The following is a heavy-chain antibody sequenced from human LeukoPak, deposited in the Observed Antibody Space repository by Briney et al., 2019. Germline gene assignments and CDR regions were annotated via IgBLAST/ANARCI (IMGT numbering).Heavy chain of an antibody. CDR1: GFTFSSYS. CDR3: ARQYISGQWYFDY. V-gene: IGHV3-48*01. Sequence: GGSLRLSCAASGFTFSSYSMNWVRQAPGKGLEWVSYISSSSSTIYYADSVKGRFTISRDNAKNSLYLQMNSLIPEDTAVYYCARQYISGQWYFDYWGQGTLVTVSS. CDR2: ISSSSSTI. D-gene: IGHD5-18*01. J-gene: IGHJ4*02.